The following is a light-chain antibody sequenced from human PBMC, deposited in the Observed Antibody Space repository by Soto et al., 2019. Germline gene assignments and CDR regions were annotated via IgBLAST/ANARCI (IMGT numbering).Light chain of an antibody. CDR3: HQYNTGLRT. J-gene: IGKJ1*01. Sequence: TVMTQSPATLSMSPGDRAALSCRASLNVATNMAWYQQKPGQAPRPLIYGASIRVTGVPARFTGSGSGTEFTLTINNLQSEDFAVYYCHQYNTGLRTFGRGTRVEV. CDR2: GAS. V-gene: IGKV3-15*01. CDR1: LNVATN.